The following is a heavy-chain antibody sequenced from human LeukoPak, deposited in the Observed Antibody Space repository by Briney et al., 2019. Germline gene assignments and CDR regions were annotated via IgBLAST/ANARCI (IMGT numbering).Heavy chain of an antibody. CDR3: ARDGRRGYTYGWAY. CDR2: ISSSGSTI. D-gene: IGHD5-18*01. CDR1: GFTFSSYE. V-gene: IGHV3-48*03. Sequence: GGSLRLSCAASGFTFSSYEMNWVRQAPGKGLEWVSYISSSGSTIYYADSVKGRFTISRDNAKNSLYLQMNSLRAEDTAVYYCARDGRRGYTYGWAYWGQGSLVTVSS. J-gene: IGHJ4*02.